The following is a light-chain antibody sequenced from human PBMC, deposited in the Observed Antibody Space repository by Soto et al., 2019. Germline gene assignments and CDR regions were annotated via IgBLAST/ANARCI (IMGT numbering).Light chain of an antibody. Sequence: EIVMTQFPATLSVSPGERATLSCRASQSLSDNLAWYQQRPGQAPRLLIYRASTRATGVPARFSASGSGTDFTLTISSLQPEDSAIYYCQQANSFPLTFGGGTKVDIK. CDR3: QQANSFPLT. CDR1: QSLSDN. J-gene: IGKJ4*01. V-gene: IGKV3-15*01. CDR2: RAS.